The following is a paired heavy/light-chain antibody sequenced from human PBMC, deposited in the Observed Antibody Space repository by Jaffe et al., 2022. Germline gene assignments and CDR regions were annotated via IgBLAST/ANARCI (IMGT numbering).Heavy chain of an antibody. Sequence: QVQLQQWGAGLLKPSETLSLTCAVYGGSFSGYYWSWIRQPPGKGLEWIGEINHSGSTNYNPSLKSRVTISVDTSKNQFSLKLSSVTAADTAVYYCARGALRWQQLVRVLGRYMDVWGKGTTVTVSS. CDR1: GGSFSGYY. D-gene: IGHD6-13*01. CDR2: INHSGST. J-gene: IGHJ6*03. CDR3: ARGALRWQQLVRVLGRYMDV. V-gene: IGHV4-34*01.
Light chain of an antibody. CDR1: TGAVTSGYY. J-gene: IGLJ1*01. V-gene: IGLV7-43*01. CDR2: STS. Sequence: QTVVTQEPSLTVSPGGTVTLTCASSTGAVTSGYYPNWFQQKPGQAPRALIYSTSNKHSWTPARFSGSLLGGKAALTLSGVQPEDEAEYYCLLYYGGAHVFGTGTKVTVL. CDR3: LLYYGGAHV.